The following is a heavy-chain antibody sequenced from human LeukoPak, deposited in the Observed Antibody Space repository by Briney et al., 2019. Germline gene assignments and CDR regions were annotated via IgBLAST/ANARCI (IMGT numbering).Heavy chain of an antibody. J-gene: IGHJ4*02. CDR3: ARSPAGYYDSSGYDY. D-gene: IGHD3-22*01. Sequence: GGSLRLSCAASGFTFSSYELNWVRQAPGKGLEWVSYISSSGSTIYYADSVKGRFTISRDNSKNTLYLQMNSLRAEDTAVYYCARSPAGYYDSSGYDYWGQGTLVTVSS. CDR1: GFTFSSYE. CDR2: ISSSGSTI. V-gene: IGHV3-48*03.